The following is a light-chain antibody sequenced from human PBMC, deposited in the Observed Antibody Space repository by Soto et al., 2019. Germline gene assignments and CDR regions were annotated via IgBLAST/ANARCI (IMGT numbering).Light chain of an antibody. Sequence: EIVLTQSPGTLSLSPLERXPLXCRASQSVSSSYLAWYQQKPGQAPRLLIYGASSRATGIPDRFSGSGSGTDFTLTISRLEPEDFAVYYCQQYGSSPLTFGGGTKVDIK. CDR1: QSVSSSY. J-gene: IGKJ4*01. CDR3: QQYGSSPLT. V-gene: IGKV3-20*01. CDR2: GAS.